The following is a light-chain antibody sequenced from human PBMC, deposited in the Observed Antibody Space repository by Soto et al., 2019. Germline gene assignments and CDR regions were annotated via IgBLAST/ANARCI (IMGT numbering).Light chain of an antibody. CDR2: GAS. V-gene: IGKV3-15*01. CDR1: QSVSSN. CDR3: QQYNNWWT. Sequence: ELVMTQSPATLSVSPGERATLSCRASQSVSSNLAWYQQKPGQAPRLPIYGASTRATGIPARFSGSGSGTEFTLTISILQSEDFAVYCCQQYNNWWTLGQGTKVDIK. J-gene: IGKJ1*01.